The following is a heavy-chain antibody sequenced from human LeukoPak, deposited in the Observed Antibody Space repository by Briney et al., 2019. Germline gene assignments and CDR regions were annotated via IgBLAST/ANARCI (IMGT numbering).Heavy chain of an antibody. J-gene: IGHJ6*02. CDR3: ATEVGYYYYYGMDV. V-gene: IGHV1-18*01. CDR1: GYTFTSYG. Sequence: GASVTVSCKASGYTFTSYGISWVRQAPGQGLEWMGWISAYNGNTNFAQKLQGRVTMTTDTSTSTAYMELRSLRSDDTAVYYCATEVGYYYYYGMDVWGQGTTVTVSS. CDR2: ISAYNGNT.